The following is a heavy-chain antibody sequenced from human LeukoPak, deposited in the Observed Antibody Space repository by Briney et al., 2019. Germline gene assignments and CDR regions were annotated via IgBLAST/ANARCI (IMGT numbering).Heavy chain of an antibody. D-gene: IGHD3-10*01. J-gene: IGHJ4*02. CDR1: GYTFTSYD. V-gene: IGHV1-46*01. CDR3: APSYYGSGPGYY. Sequence: GASVKVSCKASGYTFTSYDINWVRQATGQGLEWMGIINPSGGSTSYAQKFQGRVTMTRDMSTSTVYMELSSLRSEDTAVYYCAPSYYGSGPGYYWGQGTLVTVSS. CDR2: INPSGGST.